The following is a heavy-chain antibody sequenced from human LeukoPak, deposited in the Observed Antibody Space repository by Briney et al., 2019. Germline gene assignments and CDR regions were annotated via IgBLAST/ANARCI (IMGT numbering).Heavy chain of an antibody. Sequence: PSETLSLTCTVSGASISTNTYYWGWIRQPPGKGLEWIGSIYYSGSTYDNPSLKSRVTISVDTSKNQFSLKLSSVTAADTAVYFCARYCSGSSCPGENWFDPWGQGTLVTVSA. CDR3: ARYCSGSSCPGENWFDP. CDR1: GASISTNTYY. V-gene: IGHV4-39*01. CDR2: IYYSGST. J-gene: IGHJ5*02. D-gene: IGHD2-2*01.